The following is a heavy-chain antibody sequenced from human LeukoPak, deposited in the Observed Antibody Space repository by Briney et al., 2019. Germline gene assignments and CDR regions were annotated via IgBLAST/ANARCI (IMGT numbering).Heavy chain of an antibody. CDR1: GGSISSSKYY. CDR2: IYYSGST. V-gene: IGHV4-39*07. Sequence: PSETLSLTCTVSGGSISSSKYYWGWIRQPPGKGLEWIGSIYYSGSTYYNPSLKSRVTISLDTSKNQFSLKLSSVTAADTAVYYCARRPGSHRRYCSGGSCYPPDYWGQGTLVTVSS. J-gene: IGHJ4*02. CDR3: ARRPGSHRRYCSGGSCYPPDY. D-gene: IGHD2-15*01.